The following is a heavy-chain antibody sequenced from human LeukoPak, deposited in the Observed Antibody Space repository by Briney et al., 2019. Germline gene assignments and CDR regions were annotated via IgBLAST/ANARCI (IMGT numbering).Heavy chain of an antibody. D-gene: IGHD4-17*01. CDR2: VNPNSGDT. CDR1: GYTFTGYY. V-gene: IGHV1-2*06. Sequence: ASVKVSCTTSGYTFTGYYMHWVRQAPGQGLEWLGRVNPNSGDTNYPQNFQGRVTMTRDTSISTAYMELSRLRSDDTAVYYCARGEENDYGDYGDWFDPWGQGTLVTVSS. CDR3: ARGEENDYGDYGDWFDP. J-gene: IGHJ5*02.